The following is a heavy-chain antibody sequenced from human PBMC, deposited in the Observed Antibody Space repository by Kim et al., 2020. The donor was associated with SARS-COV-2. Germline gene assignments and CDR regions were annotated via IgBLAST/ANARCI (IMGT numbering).Heavy chain of an antibody. CDR2: INAGNGNT. Sequence: ASVKVSCKASGYTFTSYAMHWVRQAPGQRLEWMGWINAGNGNTKYSQKFQGRVTITRDTSASTAYIELSSLRSEDTAVYYCARGDYPSNWFDPWGQGTLVTVSS. CDR1: GYTFTSYA. D-gene: IGHD3-16*01. J-gene: IGHJ5*02. CDR3: ARGDYPSNWFDP. V-gene: IGHV1-3*01.